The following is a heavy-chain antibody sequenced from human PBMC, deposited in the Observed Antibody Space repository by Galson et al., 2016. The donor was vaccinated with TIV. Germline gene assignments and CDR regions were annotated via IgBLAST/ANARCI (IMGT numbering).Heavy chain of an antibody. CDR2: TYYRSTWYN. Sequence: CAISGDSVSSNSAAWNWIRQSPSRGLEWLGRTYYRSTWYNDYAASLKRRITNNPDTSKNQFSLQLTSVTPEDAAVYYCARGAPSVFGVIMTLDYWGQGTLVTVSS. V-gene: IGHV6-1*01. D-gene: IGHD3-3*01. CDR1: GDSVSSNSAA. CDR3: ARGAPSVFGVIMTLDY. J-gene: IGHJ4*02.